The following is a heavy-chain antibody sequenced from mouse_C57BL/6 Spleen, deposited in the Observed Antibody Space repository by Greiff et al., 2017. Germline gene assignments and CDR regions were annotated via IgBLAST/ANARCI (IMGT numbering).Heavy chain of an antibody. CDR2: INPSTGGT. Sequence: VQLQQSGPELVKPGASVKISCKASGYSFTGYYMNWVKQSPEKSLEWIGEINPSTGGTTYNQKFKAKATLTVDKSSSTAYMQLKSLTSEDSAVYYCARLGNWDRGFDYWGQGTTLTVSS. V-gene: IGHV1-42*01. D-gene: IGHD4-1*01. J-gene: IGHJ2*01. CDR1: GYSFTGYY. CDR3: ARLGNWDRGFDY.